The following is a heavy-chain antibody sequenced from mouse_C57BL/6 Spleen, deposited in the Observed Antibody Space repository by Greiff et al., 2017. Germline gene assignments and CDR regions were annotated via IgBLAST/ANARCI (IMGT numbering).Heavy chain of an antibody. CDR2: ISSGSSTI. D-gene: IGHD1-1*01. Sequence: EVKLMESGGGLVKPGGSLKLSCAASGFTFSDYGMHWVRQAREKGLEWVAYISSGSSTIYYADTVKGRFTISRDNAKNTLFLQMTSLRSEDTAMYYCARRTTVVGYYYAMDYWGQGTSVTVSS. CDR1: GFTFSDYG. J-gene: IGHJ4*01. CDR3: ARRTTVVGYYYAMDY. V-gene: IGHV5-17*01.